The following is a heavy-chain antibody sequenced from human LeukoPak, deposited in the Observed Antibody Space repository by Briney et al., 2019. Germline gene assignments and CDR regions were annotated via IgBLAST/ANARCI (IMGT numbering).Heavy chain of an antibody. CDR2: IYHSGST. J-gene: IGHJ4*02. CDR3: ARDEFGYYDF. D-gene: IGHD3-3*01. CDR1: GGSISSGGYS. V-gene: IGHV4-30-2*01. Sequence: PSETLSLTCAVSGGSISSGGYSWSWIRQPPGKGLEWIGYIYHSGSTYYNPSLKSRVTISVDRSKNQFSLKLSSVTAADTAVYYCARDEFGYYDFWGQGTLVTVSS.